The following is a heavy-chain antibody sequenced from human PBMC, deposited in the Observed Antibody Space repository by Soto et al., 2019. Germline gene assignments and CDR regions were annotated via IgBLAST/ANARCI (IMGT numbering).Heavy chain of an antibody. V-gene: IGHV4-59*01. CDR3: ARESSIAAAGPIYYYYYGMDV. D-gene: IGHD6-13*01. CDR1: GGCISSYY. J-gene: IGHJ6*02. Sequence: PSETLSLTCTVSGGCISSYYWSWIRQPPGKGLEWIGYIYYSGSTNYNPSLKSRVTISVDTSKNQFSLKLSSVTAADTAVYYCARESSIAAAGPIYYYYYGMDVWGQGTTVTVSS. CDR2: IYYSGST.